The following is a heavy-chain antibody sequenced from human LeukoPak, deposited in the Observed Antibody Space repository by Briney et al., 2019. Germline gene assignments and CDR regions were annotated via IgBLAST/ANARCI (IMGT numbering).Heavy chain of an antibody. CDR2: IIPIFGTA. Sequence: SVKVSCKASGYTFTDYGITWVRQAPGQGLEWMGGIIPIFGTANYAQKFQGRVTITADKSTSTAYMELSSLRSEDTAVYYCARDRSEFYYYDSSGYWGGFEYWGQGTLVTVSS. D-gene: IGHD3-22*01. CDR3: ARDRSEFYYYDSSGYWGGFEY. J-gene: IGHJ4*02. V-gene: IGHV1-69*06. CDR1: GYTFTDYG.